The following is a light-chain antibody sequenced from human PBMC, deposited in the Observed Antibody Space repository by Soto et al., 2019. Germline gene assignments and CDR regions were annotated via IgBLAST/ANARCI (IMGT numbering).Light chain of an antibody. Sequence: QSVLTQPASVSGSPGQSITIPCSGTSSDVGSYNVVSWYQQHPGKAPKLVIYDVSNGPSGVSNRFSGSKSGNTASLTISGLQAEDEADYYCSSYTSSSIYVFGTGTKVTVL. J-gene: IGLJ1*01. CDR1: SSDVGSYNV. V-gene: IGLV2-14*03. CDR3: SSYTSSSIYV. CDR2: DVS.